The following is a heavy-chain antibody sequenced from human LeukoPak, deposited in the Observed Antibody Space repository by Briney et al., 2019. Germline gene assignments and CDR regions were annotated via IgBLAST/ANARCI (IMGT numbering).Heavy chain of an antibody. CDR2: IYTSGST. Sequence: SETLSLTCTVSGGSISSYYWSWIRQPAGKGLEWIGRIYTSGSTNYNPSLKSRVTMSVDTPKNQFSLKLSSVTAADTAVYYCARGYYDFWSGYFEAFDIWGQGTMVTVSS. V-gene: IGHV4-4*07. D-gene: IGHD3-3*01. CDR3: ARGYYDFWSGYFEAFDI. CDR1: GGSISSYY. J-gene: IGHJ3*02.